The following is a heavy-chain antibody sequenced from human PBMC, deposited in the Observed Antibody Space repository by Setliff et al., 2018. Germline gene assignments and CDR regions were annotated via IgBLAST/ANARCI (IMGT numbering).Heavy chain of an antibody. Sequence: GASVKVSCKASGYTFTGYYVHWVRQAPGQGLEWMGWINPNSGDTTFAQKFQGRVTITRDTSNSTDYMDLSRLTSDDTAVYYCAREVLSTVVAWDYWGQGTLVTVSS. J-gene: IGHJ4*02. CDR2: INPNSGDT. V-gene: IGHV1-2*02. CDR3: AREVLSTVVAWDY. D-gene: IGHD4-17*01. CDR1: GYTFTGYY.